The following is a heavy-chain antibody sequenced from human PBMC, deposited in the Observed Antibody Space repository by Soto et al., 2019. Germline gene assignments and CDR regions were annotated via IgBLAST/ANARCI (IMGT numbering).Heavy chain of an antibody. CDR3: ARHLWTDYYDSSGSNGAFDI. D-gene: IGHD3-22*01. CDR2: IDPSDSYT. V-gene: IGHV5-10-1*01. CDR1: GYSFTSYW. J-gene: IGHJ3*02. Sequence: GESLKISCKGSGYSFTSYWISWVRQMPGKGLEWMGRIDPSDSYTNYSPSFQGHVTISADKSISTAYLQWGSLKASDTAMYYCARHLWTDYYDSSGSNGAFDIWGQGTMVTVSS.